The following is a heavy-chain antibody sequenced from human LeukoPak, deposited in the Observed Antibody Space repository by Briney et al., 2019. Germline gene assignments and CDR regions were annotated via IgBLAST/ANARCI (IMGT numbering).Heavy chain of an antibody. J-gene: IGHJ4*02. CDR1: GFTFSSYG. D-gene: IGHD3-16*01. CDR2: IWYDGSNK. Sequence: GGSLRLSCAASGFTFSSYGMHWVRQAPGKGLEWVAVIWYDGSNKYYVDSVKGRFTISRDNSKKTLYLQMSNLRAEDTAVYYCASDLGTRYFDYWGQGILVTVSS. CDR3: ASDLGTRYFDY. V-gene: IGHV3-33*01.